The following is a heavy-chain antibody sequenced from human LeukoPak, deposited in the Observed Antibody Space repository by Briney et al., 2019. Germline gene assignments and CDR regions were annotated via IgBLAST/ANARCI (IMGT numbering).Heavy chain of an antibody. V-gene: IGHV3-53*01. J-gene: IGHJ4*02. CDR1: GFTVSTNY. D-gene: IGHD4/OR15-4a*01. Sequence: GGSLRLSCAASGFTVSTNYTSWVRQAPGKGLEWVSVISSGGNTYYADSVKGRFTISRDNSKNAMYLQMNSLRAEDTAVYYCGRLTSWGQGTLVTVSS. CDR2: ISSGGNT. CDR3: GRLTS.